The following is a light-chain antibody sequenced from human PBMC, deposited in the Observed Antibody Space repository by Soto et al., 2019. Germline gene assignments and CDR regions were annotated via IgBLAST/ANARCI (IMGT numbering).Light chain of an antibody. CDR2: DAS. J-gene: IGKJ3*01. Sequence: ESVLTQSPGTLSLSPGDRATLSCRASQSVRSGHLAWYQQKPGRAPRLVIYDASTRATGIPDRFSGGGSGTDFTLTISRVEPEDFAVYYCHQYGRSASSITFGPGTKVEIK. CDR3: HQYGRSASSIT. CDR1: QSVRSGH. V-gene: IGKV3-20*01.